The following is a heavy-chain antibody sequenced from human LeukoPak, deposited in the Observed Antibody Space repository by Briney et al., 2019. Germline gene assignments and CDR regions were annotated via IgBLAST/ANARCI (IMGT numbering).Heavy chain of an antibody. V-gene: IGHV1-69*04. Sequence: SVKVSCKASGGTFSSYAISWVRQAPGRGLEWIGRIIPILGIANYAQKFQGRVTITADKSTSTAYMELSSLRSEDTAVYYCARDLGVVTAPGSSMDVWGQGTTVTVSS. CDR2: IIPILGIA. CDR3: ARDLGVVTAPGSSMDV. CDR1: GGTFSSYA. D-gene: IGHD2-21*02. J-gene: IGHJ6*02.